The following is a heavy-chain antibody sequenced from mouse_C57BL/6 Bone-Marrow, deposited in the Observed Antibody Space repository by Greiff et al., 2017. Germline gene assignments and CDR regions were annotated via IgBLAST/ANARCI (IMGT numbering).Heavy chain of an antibody. CDR2: INPGSGGT. V-gene: IGHV1-54*01. CDR3: ARGCWFAY. Sequence: VQLVESGAELVRPGTSVKVSCKASGYAFTNYLIEWVKQRPGQGLEWIGVINPGSGGTNYNEKFKGKATLTADKSSSTAYMQLSSLTSEDSAVYFCARGCWFAYWGQGTLVTVSA. J-gene: IGHJ3*01. CDR1: GYAFTNYL.